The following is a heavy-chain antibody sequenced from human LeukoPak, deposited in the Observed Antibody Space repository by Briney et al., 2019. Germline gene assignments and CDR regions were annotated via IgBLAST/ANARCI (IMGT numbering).Heavy chain of an antibody. J-gene: IGHJ6*03. CDR1: GFTFSSYA. D-gene: IGHD2/OR15-2a*01. CDR3: AKGSYNCNGNSCPQYYYYMDV. V-gene: IGHV3-30-3*01. CDR2: ISYDGSNK. Sequence: PGGSLRLSCAASGFTFSSYAMYWVRQAPGKGLEWVAVISYDGSNKYYADSVKGRFTISRDNSKNTLYLQMNSLRAEDTAVYSCAKGSYNCNGNSCPQYYYYMDVWGKGTTVTVSS.